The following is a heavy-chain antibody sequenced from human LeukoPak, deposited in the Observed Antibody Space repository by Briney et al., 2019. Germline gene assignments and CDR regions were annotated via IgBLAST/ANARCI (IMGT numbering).Heavy chain of an antibody. V-gene: IGHV3-30*18. Sequence: GGSLRLSCAASGFIFSHYGMHWVRRAPGKGLEWVAVISYDGNNKYYADSVKGRFTISRDNSKNTLFLQMNSLRAEDTAVYYCAKGVDYCSGGSCPADYWGPGTLVTVSS. CDR1: GFIFSHYG. CDR3: AKGVDYCSGGSCPADY. D-gene: IGHD2-15*01. CDR2: ISYDGNNK. J-gene: IGHJ4*02.